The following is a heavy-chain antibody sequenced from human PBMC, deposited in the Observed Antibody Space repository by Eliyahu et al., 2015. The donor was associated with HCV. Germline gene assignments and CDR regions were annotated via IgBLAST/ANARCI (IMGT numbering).Heavy chain of an antibody. V-gene: IGHV4-59*08. J-gene: IGHJ5*02. CDR1: GGSINNYY. CDR2: IYHSGST. D-gene: IGHD4/OR15-4a*01. CDR3: ARLGMTINWFDP. Sequence: QVQLQESGPGLVKPSETLSLTCTVXGGSINNYYWSWLRQPPGKGLDWIGXIYHSGSTNYNPSLKSRVTISVDTSKNQFSLKLSSVTAADTAVYYCARLGMTINWFDPWGQGTLVTVSS.